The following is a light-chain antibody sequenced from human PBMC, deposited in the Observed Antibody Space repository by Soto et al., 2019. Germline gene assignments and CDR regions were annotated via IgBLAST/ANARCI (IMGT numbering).Light chain of an antibody. V-gene: IGKV1-5*03. Sequence: DIQMTQSPSTLSASVGDRVTITCRASQSISSWLAWYQQKPGKAPKLLIYKASNLEYGVPSRFSGSGSGTEFTLTISSLQPDDFATYYCQQYNNYPWTFCQGTKVDI. CDR2: KAS. J-gene: IGKJ1*01. CDR3: QQYNNYPWT. CDR1: QSISSW.